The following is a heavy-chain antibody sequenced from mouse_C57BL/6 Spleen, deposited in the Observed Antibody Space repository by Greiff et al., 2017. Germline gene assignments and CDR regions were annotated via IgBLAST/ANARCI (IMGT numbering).Heavy chain of an antibody. CDR3: SRTRYYYYDTNYYAMDD. V-gene: IGHV1-85*01. J-gene: IGHJ4*01. CDR2: IYTRAGST. CDR1: GYTFTSYD. Sequence: QVQLMESGPELVKPGASVQLSCKASGYTFTSYDINWVKQRPGQGLEWIGCIYTRAGSTKYNETLKGKATLTVDTSSSTAYMELHSLTSEDSAVFFYSRTRYYYYDTNYYAMDDWGQGTSVTVSS. D-gene: IGHD1-1*01.